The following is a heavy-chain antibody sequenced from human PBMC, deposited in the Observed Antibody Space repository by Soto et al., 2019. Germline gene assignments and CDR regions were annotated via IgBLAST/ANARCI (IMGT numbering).Heavy chain of an antibody. CDR1: GYSFTTYW. CDR3: VRHPRYYQRVTYENRGPDAFDI. Sequence: PGESLKISCKASGYSFTTYWIGWVRQMPGKGLEWLANIYPVDSDTRYSPSFQGQITISADKSISTAYLQWSSLETSDTALYYCVRHPRYYQRVTYENRGPDAFDIWGQGTMVTVSS. CDR2: IYPVDSDT. V-gene: IGHV5-51*01. D-gene: IGHD2-21*01. J-gene: IGHJ3*02.